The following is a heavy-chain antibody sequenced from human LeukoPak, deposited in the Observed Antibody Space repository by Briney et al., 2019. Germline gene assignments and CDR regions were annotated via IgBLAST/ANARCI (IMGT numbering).Heavy chain of an antibody. Sequence: PGGSLRLSCAASGFTFSSYGMHWVRQAPGKGLEWVAVISYDGSNKYYADSVKGRFTISRDNSKNTLYLQMNSLRAEDTAVYYCAKDHWIMTTVTTCDLDYWGQGTLVTVSS. CDR2: ISYDGSNK. J-gene: IGHJ4*02. D-gene: IGHD4-17*01. CDR1: GFTFSSYG. V-gene: IGHV3-30*18. CDR3: AKDHWIMTTVTTCDLDY.